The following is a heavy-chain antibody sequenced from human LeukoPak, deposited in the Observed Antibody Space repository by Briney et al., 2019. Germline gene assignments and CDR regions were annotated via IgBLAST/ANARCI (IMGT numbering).Heavy chain of an antibody. CDR1: GGSFSSSSYF. D-gene: IGHD3-22*01. J-gene: IGHJ3*02. CDR3: ARGPYSYDSSGAFDI. V-gene: IGHV4-39*07. CDR2: IGNIYYSGNT. Sequence: SETLSLTCTVSGGSFSSSSYFWAWIRQPPGKELEWIGNIGNIYYSGNTYYNPSLKSRVNISVDTSKHQFSLRLSSVTAADTAVYFCARGPYSYDSSGAFDIWGQGTMVTVSS.